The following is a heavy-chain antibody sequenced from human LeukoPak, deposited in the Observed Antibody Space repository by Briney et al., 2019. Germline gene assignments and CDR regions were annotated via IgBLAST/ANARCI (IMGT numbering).Heavy chain of an antibody. CDR2: INPNSGGT. D-gene: IGHD3-22*01. Sequence: ASVKVSCKASGYTFTGYYMHWVRQAPGQGLEWMGWINPNSGGTNYAQKFQGRVTMTRDTSISTAYMELSRLRSDDTAVYYCARDIGRYYYDSSGYYLNWFDPWGQGTLVTVSS. CDR3: ARDIGRYYYDSSGYYLNWFDP. CDR1: GYTFTGYY. J-gene: IGHJ5*02. V-gene: IGHV1-2*02.